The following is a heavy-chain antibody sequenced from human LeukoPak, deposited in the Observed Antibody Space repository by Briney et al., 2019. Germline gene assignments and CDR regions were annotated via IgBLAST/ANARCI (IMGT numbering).Heavy chain of an antibody. J-gene: IGHJ6*03. CDR3: ARRISGTTAHYCYYMDV. Sequence: GGSLRLPCGASGFSFSTYGMHWVRQAPGKGLEWVAFIWYDGSKKFYGDSVKGRFTISRDNPRNTLYLQMDSLRGDDTAVYYCARRISGTTAHYCYYMDVWGTGTTVTVSS. CDR1: GFSFSTYG. CDR2: IWYDGSKK. D-gene: IGHD1-7*01. V-gene: IGHV3-33*01.